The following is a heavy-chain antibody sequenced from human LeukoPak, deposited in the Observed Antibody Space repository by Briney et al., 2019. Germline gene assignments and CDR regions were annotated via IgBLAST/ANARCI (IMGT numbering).Heavy chain of an antibody. Sequence: SETLSLTCTVSGGSIGTYYWSWIRQPPGRGLEWIGYIYYSGTTYYNPSLESRVTISLDASMNQFSLKLSSVTAADTAVYYCARHYDDILTGYPSTHFDSWGQGTLVTVSS. CDR3: ARHYDDILTGYPSTHFDS. J-gene: IGHJ4*02. CDR2: IYYSGTT. CDR1: GGSIGTYY. D-gene: IGHD3-9*01. V-gene: IGHV4-59*08.